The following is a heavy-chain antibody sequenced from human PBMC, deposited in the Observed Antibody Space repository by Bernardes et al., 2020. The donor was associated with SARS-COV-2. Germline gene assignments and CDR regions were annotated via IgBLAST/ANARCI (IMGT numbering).Heavy chain of an antibody. Sequence: GGSLRLSCEASGFTFSSYLFSWFRQAPGKGLEWVSSISGAGYYIYYGDSVRGRFTTSRDNTRKSVFLQMESLRADDTAVYYCARDVGGTDWRFGFDVWGPGTKVNVSS. CDR3: ARDVGGTDWRFGFDV. CDR2: ISGAGYYI. J-gene: IGHJ3*01. CDR1: GFTFSSYL. D-gene: IGHD3-9*01. V-gene: IGHV3-21*01.